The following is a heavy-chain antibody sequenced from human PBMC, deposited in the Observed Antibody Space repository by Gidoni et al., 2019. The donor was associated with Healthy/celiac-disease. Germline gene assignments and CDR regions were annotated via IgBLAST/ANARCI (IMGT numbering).Heavy chain of an antibody. Sequence: QVQLQQWGAGLLKPSETLSLTCAVSGGSFSGYYWSWIRQPPGKGLEWIGEINHSGSTNYNPSLKSRVTISVDTSKNQFSLKLSSVTAADTAVYYCARGPNSGYPIRYYGMDVWGQGTTVTVSS. V-gene: IGHV4-34*01. CDR3: ARGPNSGYPIRYYGMDV. CDR2: INHSGST. D-gene: IGHD3-22*01. CDR1: GGSFSGYY. J-gene: IGHJ6*02.